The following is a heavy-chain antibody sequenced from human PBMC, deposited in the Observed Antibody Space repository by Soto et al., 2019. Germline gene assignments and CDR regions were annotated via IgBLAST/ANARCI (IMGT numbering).Heavy chain of an antibody. Sequence: XESLSRTCSVSGGFIGSSRYYFGWIREPPGKGLEWIGSLYYTGTTNYNSSLKSRVTISADKSQNQFSLRLSSVTAADTAVYYCGASCSRTHCYAWFDPWGQGTLVTVPS. D-gene: IGHD2-2*01. CDR3: GASCSRTHCYAWFDP. J-gene: IGHJ5*02. CDR2: LYYTGTT. CDR1: GGFIGSSRYY. V-gene: IGHV4-39*01.